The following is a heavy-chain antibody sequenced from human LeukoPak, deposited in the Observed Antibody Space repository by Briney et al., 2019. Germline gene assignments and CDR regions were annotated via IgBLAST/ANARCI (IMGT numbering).Heavy chain of an antibody. J-gene: IGHJ4*02. D-gene: IGHD3-22*01. Sequence: GRSLRLSCAASGFTFSSYSMNWVCQAPGKGLEWGSSISSSSSYRYYADSVKGRFTISRDNAKNSLYLQMNSLRAEDTAVYYCARISWSSGALFDYWGQGTLVTVSS. V-gene: IGHV3-21*01. CDR3: ARISWSSGALFDY. CDR2: ISSSSSYR. CDR1: GFTFSSYS.